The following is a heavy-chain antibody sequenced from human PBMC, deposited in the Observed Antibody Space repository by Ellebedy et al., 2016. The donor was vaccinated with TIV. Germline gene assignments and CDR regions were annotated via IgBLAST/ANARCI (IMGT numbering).Heavy chain of an antibody. V-gene: IGHV5-51*01. CDR1: GYNFTSYW. J-gene: IGHJ3*02. Sequence: PGGSLRLSCKGSGYNFTSYWIGWVRQVPGKGLEWMGIIYPGDSDTKYSPSFQGQVTISADKSITTAYLQWGSLKASDSAMYYCVRVPSSDAFDIWGQGTMVTVSS. CDR3: VRVPSSDAFDI. D-gene: IGHD4/OR15-4a*01. CDR2: IYPGDSDT.